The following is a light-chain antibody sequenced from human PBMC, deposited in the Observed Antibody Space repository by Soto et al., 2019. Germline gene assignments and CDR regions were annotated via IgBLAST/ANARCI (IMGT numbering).Light chain of an antibody. CDR2: GAS. V-gene: IGKV3-15*01. CDR1: QSVSSN. J-gene: IGKJ4*01. CDR3: QHYNNWPPLT. Sequence: EIVMTQSPATLSVSPGERATLSCRASQSVSSNLAWYQQKPGQAPRLLIYGASTRATGIPARFSGSGSGTEFTLTISSLQSGDFAVYSCQHYNNWPPLTFGGGTKVEIK.